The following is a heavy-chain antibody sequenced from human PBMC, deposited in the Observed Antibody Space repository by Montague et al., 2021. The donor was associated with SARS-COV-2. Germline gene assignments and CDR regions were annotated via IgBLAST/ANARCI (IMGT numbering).Heavy chain of an antibody. J-gene: IGHJ4*02. D-gene: IGHD6-19*01. V-gene: IGHV6-1*01. CDR3: ALAVAGRGGYDY. Sequence: CAISGDSVSIKSAAWNGSRRSPLKGLEGRGRTYYSSKWYYEYAVSLKSRITINTDTSKNQFSLQVKSMTPEDTAVYYCALAVAGRGGYDYWGQGTLVTVSS. CDR1: GDSVSIKSAA. CDR2: TYYSSKWYY.